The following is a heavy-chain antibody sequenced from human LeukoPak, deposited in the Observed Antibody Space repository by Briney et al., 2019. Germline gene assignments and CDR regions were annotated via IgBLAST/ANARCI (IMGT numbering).Heavy chain of an antibody. Sequence: GESLKISCKGSGYSFTSYWIGWVRQMPGKGLEWMGIIYPGDSDTRYSPSFQGQVTISADKSISTAYLQWSSLKASDTAMYYCARHSYDILTGYYPDYWGQGTLVTVSS. V-gene: IGHV5-51*01. CDR3: ARHSYDILTGYYPDY. D-gene: IGHD3-9*01. CDR1: GYSFTSYW. J-gene: IGHJ4*02. CDR2: IYPGDSDT.